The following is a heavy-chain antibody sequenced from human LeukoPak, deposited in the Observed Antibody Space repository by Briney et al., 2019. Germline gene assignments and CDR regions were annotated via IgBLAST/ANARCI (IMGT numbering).Heavy chain of an antibody. CDR3: AREGSSSWYADNWFDP. D-gene: IGHD6-13*01. J-gene: IGHJ5*02. V-gene: IGHV4-59*01. CDR2: IYYSGST. Sequence: SETLSLTCTVSGGSISSYYWSWIRQPPGEGLEWIGYIYYSGSTNYNPSLKSRVTISVDTSKNQFSLKLSSVTAADTAVYYCAREGSSSWYADNWFDPWGQGTLVTVSP. CDR1: GGSISSYY.